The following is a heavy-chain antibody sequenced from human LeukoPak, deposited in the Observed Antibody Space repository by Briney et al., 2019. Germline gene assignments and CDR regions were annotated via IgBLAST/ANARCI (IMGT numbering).Heavy chain of an antibody. CDR1: GFTFSSYC. V-gene: IGHV3-7*01. J-gene: IGHJ4*02. CDR2: IRQHGSEK. D-gene: IGHD1-26*01. Sequence: PGGSLRLSCAASGFTFSSYCMSWVRQAPGKGLEWVANIRQHGSEKYYVDSVKGRFIISRDNANNSLYLQMNSLRAEDTAVYYCARGLRLVGATSYWGQGTLVTVSS. CDR3: ARGLRLVGATSY.